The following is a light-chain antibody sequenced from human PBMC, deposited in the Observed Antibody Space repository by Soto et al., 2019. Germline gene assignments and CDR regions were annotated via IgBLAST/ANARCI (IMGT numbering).Light chain of an antibody. CDR1: SDYSHYQ. J-gene: IGLJ1*01. V-gene: IGLV9-49*01. Sequence: QSVLTQPPSASASLGAAVTLTCTLSSDYSHYQVDWYQLRPGKGPRFVMRVGTGGIVGXXGDXXXXRFSVLGSGLNRYLTXXXXQEEDESDXXCGTDHGTGNNFVYVFGSGTKVTVL. CDR2: VGTGGIVG. CDR3: GTDHGTGNNFVYV.